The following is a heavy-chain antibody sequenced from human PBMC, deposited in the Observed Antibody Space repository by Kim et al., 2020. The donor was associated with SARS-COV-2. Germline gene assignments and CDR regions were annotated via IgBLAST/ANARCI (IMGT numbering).Heavy chain of an antibody. CDR3: ARGAFYPGMGG. CDR2: VSGDGSTT. V-gene: IGHV3-74*01. CDR1: GFSMSDYW. Sequence: GGSLRLSCVASGFSMSDYWINWVRQAPGKGLVWVARVSGDGSTTHYADSVKGRFAISRDDAKNTLYLAINSLGADDTARYYCARGAFYPGMGGWGQGTTVTVSS. J-gene: IGHJ6*02.